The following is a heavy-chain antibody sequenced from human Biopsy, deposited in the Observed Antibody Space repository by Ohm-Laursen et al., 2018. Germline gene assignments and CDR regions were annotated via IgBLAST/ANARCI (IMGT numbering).Heavy chain of an antibody. Sequence: PGTLSLTCVVFGDTISTYYWNWIRQTPGKGLEWIGYIHYTGHIRINPSLNSRATISVDTPKDQFSLKLSSLTAADTAIYYCARNRVDVVKVTTIGWNFDLWGRGTLVTVS. D-gene: IGHD5-12*01. CDR2: IHYTGHI. CDR3: ARNRVDVVKVTTIGWNFDL. J-gene: IGHJ2*01. V-gene: IGHV4-59*08. CDR1: GDTISTYY.